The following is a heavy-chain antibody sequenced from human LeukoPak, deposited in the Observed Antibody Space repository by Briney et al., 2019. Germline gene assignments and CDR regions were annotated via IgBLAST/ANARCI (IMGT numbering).Heavy chain of an antibody. CDR2: INHSGST. CDR1: GGSFSGYY. J-gene: IGHJ5*02. D-gene: IGHD3-10*01. CDR3: ARSRTYYGSGSYYKPYNWFDA. Sequence: SETLSLTCAAYGGSFSGYYWSWIRQPPGKGLEWIGEINHSGSTNYNPSLKSRVTISVDTSKNQFSLKLSSVTAADTAVYYCARSRTYYGSGSYYKPYNWFDAWGEGTLVTVSS. V-gene: IGHV4-34*01.